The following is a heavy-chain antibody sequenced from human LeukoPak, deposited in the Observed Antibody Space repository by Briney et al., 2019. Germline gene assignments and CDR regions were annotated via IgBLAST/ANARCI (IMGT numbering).Heavy chain of an antibody. D-gene: IGHD3-22*01. Sequence: ASVKVSCKASGYPFTSYGISWVRQAPGQGLEWMGWISTYNGNTKYAQKLQGRVTMTTDTSTSTAYMELRSLRSDDTAVFYRARLPDYYDSSGPIKDAFDIWGLGTVVTVSS. J-gene: IGHJ3*02. CDR2: ISTYNGNT. CDR1: GYPFTSYG. V-gene: IGHV1-18*01. CDR3: ARLPDYYDSSGPIKDAFDI.